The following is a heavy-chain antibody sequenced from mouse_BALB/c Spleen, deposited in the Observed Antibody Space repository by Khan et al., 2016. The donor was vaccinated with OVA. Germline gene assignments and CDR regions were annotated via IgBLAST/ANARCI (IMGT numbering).Heavy chain of an antibody. Sequence: EVQLQESGAELVKPGATVKLSCTASGFNIKDTYMHWLKQWPEQGLEWIGRIDPPNGNTNDAPKYQGKATIAAETSSNTAYLQLSSLTSEDTAVYYCARMGRKWGQGTTLTVSS. CDR3: ARMGRK. V-gene: IGHV14-3*02. J-gene: IGHJ2*01. CDR2: IDPPNGNT. CDR1: GFNIKDTY. D-gene: IGHD6-1*01.